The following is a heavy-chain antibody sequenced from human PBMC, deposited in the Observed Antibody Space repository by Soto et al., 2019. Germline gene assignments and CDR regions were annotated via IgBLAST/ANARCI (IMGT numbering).Heavy chain of an antibody. J-gene: IGHJ4*02. CDR3: ARGRNAGYFDY. D-gene: IGHD1-1*01. V-gene: IGHV4-59*08. Sequence: SETLSLTCTVSGGSISSYYWSLIRQPPGKGLEWIGYIYYSGSTYYNPSLKSRVTISVDTSKNQFSLKLSSVTAADTAVYYCARGRNAGYFDYWGQGTLVTVSS. CDR2: IYYSGST. CDR1: GGSISSYY.